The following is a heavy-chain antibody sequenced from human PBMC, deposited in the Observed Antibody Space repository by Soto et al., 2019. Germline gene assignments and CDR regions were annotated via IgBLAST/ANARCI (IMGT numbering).Heavy chain of an antibody. D-gene: IGHD2-2*01. CDR1: GGNFSSYA. Sequence: ASVKVSCKASGGNFSSYAISWVRQAPGQGLEWMGGIIPIFGTANYAQKFQGRVTITADESTSTAYMELSSLRSEDTAVYYCASGYCSSTSCYERYYFDYWGQGTLVTVSS. CDR3: ASGYCSSTSCYERYYFDY. J-gene: IGHJ4*02. V-gene: IGHV1-69*13. CDR2: IIPIFGTA.